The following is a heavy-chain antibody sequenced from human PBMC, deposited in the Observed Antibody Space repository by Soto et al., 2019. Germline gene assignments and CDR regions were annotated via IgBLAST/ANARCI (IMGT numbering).Heavy chain of an antibody. J-gene: IGHJ6*03. CDR1: GYTFTGYY. CDR3: ATGPIAAAGTGYYYYYMDV. V-gene: IGHV1-2*04. D-gene: IGHD6-13*01. CDR2: INPNSGGT. Sequence: ASVKVSCKASGYTFTGYYMHWVRQAPGQGLEWMGWINPNSGGTNYAQKFQGWVTMTRDTSISTAYMELSRLRSDDTAVYYCATGPIAAAGTGYYYYYMDVWGKGTTVTVSS.